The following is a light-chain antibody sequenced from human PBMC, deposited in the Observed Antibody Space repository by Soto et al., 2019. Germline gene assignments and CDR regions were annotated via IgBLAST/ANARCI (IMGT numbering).Light chain of an antibody. Sequence: EIVLTQSPGTLSLSPGERATLSXXXXQSVSSWHLAWYQQKPGQAPRLLIYGASSRATGIPDRFSGSGSGTDFTLTISRLEPEDFAVYYCQQYGSSPPYTFGQGTKLEIK. CDR2: GAS. CDR3: QQYGSSPPYT. CDR1: QSVSSWH. J-gene: IGKJ2*01. V-gene: IGKV3-20*01.